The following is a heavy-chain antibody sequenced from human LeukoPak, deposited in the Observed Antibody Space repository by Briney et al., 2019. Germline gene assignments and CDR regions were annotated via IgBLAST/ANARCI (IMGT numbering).Heavy chain of an antibody. CDR3: ARMGKGYGSGSYYTYRYGMDV. Sequence: ASVTVSCKASGYTFTSYGISWVRQAPGQGLEWMGWISAYNGNTNYAQKLQGRVTMTTDTSTSTAYMELRSLRSDDTAVYYCARMGKGYGSGSYYTYRYGMDVWGQGTTVTVSS. CDR1: GYTFTSYG. J-gene: IGHJ6*02. CDR2: ISAYNGNT. V-gene: IGHV1-18*01. D-gene: IGHD3-10*01.